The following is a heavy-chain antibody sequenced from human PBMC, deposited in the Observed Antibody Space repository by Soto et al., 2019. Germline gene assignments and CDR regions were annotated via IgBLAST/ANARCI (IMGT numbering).Heavy chain of an antibody. Sequence: SETLSLTCTVSGGSISSYYWSWIRQPPGKGLEWIGYIYYSGSTNYNPSLKSRVTISVDTSKNQFSLKLSSVTAADTAVYYCARLTRSYSGYDWGDYYYYMDVWGKGTTVTVSS. V-gene: IGHV4-59*08. CDR3: ARLTRSYSGYDWGDYYYYMDV. J-gene: IGHJ6*03. D-gene: IGHD5-12*01. CDR1: GGSISSYY. CDR2: IYYSGST.